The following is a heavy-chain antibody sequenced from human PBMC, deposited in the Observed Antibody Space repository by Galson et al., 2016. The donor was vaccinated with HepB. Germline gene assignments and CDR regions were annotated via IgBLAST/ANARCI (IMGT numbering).Heavy chain of an antibody. V-gene: IGHV1-46*02. CDR3: ARIAADGSTFDY. J-gene: IGHJ4*02. Sequence: SVKVSCKASGYTFNSYYMHWVRQAPGQGLEWMAIINPSGGSTRYAQKFQGRVTVTRDTSTSTVYMELISLSAEDTAMFYCARIAADGSTFDYWGQGTLVTVSS. CDR2: INPSGGST. CDR1: GYTFNSYY. D-gene: IGHD6-13*01.